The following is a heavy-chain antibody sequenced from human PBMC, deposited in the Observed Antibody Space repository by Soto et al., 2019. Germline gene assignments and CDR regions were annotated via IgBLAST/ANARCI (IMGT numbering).Heavy chain of an antibody. CDR2: IIPLSGTP. D-gene: IGHD5-18*01. Sequence: QVQLVQSGAEVKKPGSSVKVSCKASGGTFSNYALTWVRQAPGQGLEWMGGIIPLSGTPNYAQKFQGRVTITADKSTTTVYMELSGLRSEYTAVYYCTRGIQLWSWGQGTLVTVSS. CDR3: TRGIQLWS. CDR1: GGTFSNYA. J-gene: IGHJ5*02. V-gene: IGHV1-69*06.